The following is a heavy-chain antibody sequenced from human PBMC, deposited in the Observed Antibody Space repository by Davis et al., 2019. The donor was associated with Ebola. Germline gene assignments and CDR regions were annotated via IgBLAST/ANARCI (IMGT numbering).Heavy chain of an antibody. Sequence: ASVKVSCKASGYTFTSYYMHWVRQAPGQGLEWMGIINPSGGSTSYAQKFQGRVTMTRDTSTSTVYMELSSLRSEDTAVYYCARDQNDSILEWLCLDVWGKGTTVTVSS. CDR3: ARDQNDSILEWLCLDV. CDR2: INPSGGST. J-gene: IGHJ6*04. CDR1: GYTFTSYY. D-gene: IGHD3-3*01. V-gene: IGHV1-46*01.